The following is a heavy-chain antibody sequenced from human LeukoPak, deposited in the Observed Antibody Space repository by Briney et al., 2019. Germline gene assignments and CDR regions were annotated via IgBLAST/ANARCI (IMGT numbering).Heavy chain of an antibody. Sequence: SETLSLTCAVYGGSFSGYYWSWIRQPPGKGLEWIGEINHSGSTNYNPSLKSRVTISVDTSKNQFSLKLSSVTAADTAVYYCARPKVRGVIKNFDYWGQGTLVTVSS. CDR1: GGSFSGYY. D-gene: IGHD3-10*01. CDR2: INHSGST. J-gene: IGHJ4*02. CDR3: ARPKVRGVIKNFDY. V-gene: IGHV4-34*01.